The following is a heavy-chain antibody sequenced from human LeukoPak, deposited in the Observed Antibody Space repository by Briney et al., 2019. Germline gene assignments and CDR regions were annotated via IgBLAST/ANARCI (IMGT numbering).Heavy chain of an antibody. Sequence: GGSLRLSCEASGFTFSSYAMSWVRRAPGKGLAWVSVISSSADSTYYADSVKGRFTISRDNSKNTLYLQMNNVRAEDTAVYYYAKPLEKYTYGGNFDYWGQGILVTVSS. CDR3: AKPLEKYTYGGNFDY. V-gene: IGHV3-23*01. CDR1: GFTFSSYA. J-gene: IGHJ4*02. CDR2: ISSSADST. D-gene: IGHD4-23*01.